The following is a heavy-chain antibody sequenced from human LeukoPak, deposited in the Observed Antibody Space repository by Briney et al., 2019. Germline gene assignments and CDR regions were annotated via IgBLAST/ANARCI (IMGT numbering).Heavy chain of an antibody. CDR1: GGSISSSSYY. J-gene: IGHJ4*02. V-gene: IGHV4-61*01. CDR2: IYYSGST. CDR3: ARDLGELPEPYFDY. Sequence: PSETLSLTCTVSGGSISSSSYYWGWIRQPPGKGLEWIGYIYYSGSTNYNPSLKSRVTISVDTPKNQFSLKLSSVTAADTAVYYCARDLGELPEPYFDYWGQGTLVTVSS. D-gene: IGHD1-26*01.